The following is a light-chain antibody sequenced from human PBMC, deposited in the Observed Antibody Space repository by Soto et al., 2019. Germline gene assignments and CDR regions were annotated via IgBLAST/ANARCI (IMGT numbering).Light chain of an antibody. J-gene: IGKJ1*01. CDR3: QQYNSYWT. V-gene: IGKV1-5*03. CDR2: KAS. Sequence: DIQITQSPSTLSSSLGDRVTLSFRASQSISSWLAWYQQKPGKAPKLLINKASSLESGVPSRFSGSGSGTEFTLTISSLQPDDFATYYCQQYNSYWTFGQGTKVDIK. CDR1: QSISSW.